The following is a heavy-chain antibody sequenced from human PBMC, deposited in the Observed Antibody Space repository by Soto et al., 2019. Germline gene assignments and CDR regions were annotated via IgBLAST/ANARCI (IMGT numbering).Heavy chain of an antibody. CDR1: GGSISGSSFY. Sequence: PSETLSLTCAVSGGSISGSSFYWGWIRQPPEKGLESIGSIYYSGATYYNPSLQSRVTISVDTSNNRFSLTLSSLTAADTAVYFCARLAYSGYLQTWGQGSLVTVSS. D-gene: IGHD5-12*01. CDR2: IYYSGAT. J-gene: IGHJ1*01. V-gene: IGHV4-39*02. CDR3: ARLAYSGYLQT.